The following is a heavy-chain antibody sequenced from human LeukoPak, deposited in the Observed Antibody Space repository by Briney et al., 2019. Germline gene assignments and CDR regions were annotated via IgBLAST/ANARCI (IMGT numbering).Heavy chain of an antibody. Sequence: GGSLRLSCAASGFTFSSYAMSWVRQAPGKGLEWVSYISSSSSTIYYADSVKGRFTISRDNAKNSLYLQMNSLRDEDTAVYYCARDPSVSGYAFDIWGQGTMVTVSS. CDR3: ARDPSVSGYAFDI. J-gene: IGHJ3*02. CDR2: ISSSSSTI. V-gene: IGHV3-48*02. CDR1: GFTFSSYA. D-gene: IGHD3-22*01.